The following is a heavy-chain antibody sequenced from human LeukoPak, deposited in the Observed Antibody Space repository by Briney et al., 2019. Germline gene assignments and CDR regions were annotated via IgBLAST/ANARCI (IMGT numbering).Heavy chain of an antibody. CDR3: ARGPYYDILTGYSYYYYGMDV. J-gene: IGHJ6*02. CDR1: GYTFTSYG. V-gene: IGHV1-18*01. D-gene: IGHD3-9*01. Sequence: ASVKVSCKASGYTFTSYGISWVRQAPGQGLEWMGWISAYNGNTNYAQKLQGRVTMTTDTSTSTAYMELRSLRSDDTAVYYCARGPYYDILTGYSYYYYGMDVWGQGTTVTVSS. CDR2: ISAYNGNT.